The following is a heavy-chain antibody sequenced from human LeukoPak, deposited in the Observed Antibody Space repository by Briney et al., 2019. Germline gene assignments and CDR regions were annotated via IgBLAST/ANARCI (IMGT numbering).Heavy chain of an antibody. D-gene: IGHD5-18*01. CDR2: INHSGST. CDR1: SGSLSGYY. J-gene: IGHJ6*03. Sequence: SETLSLTCAVYSGSLSGYYGSWIRQPPGKGLEWIGEINHSGSTNYNPSLKSRVSISVDTSKNQFSLKLSSVTAADTAVYYCVRRVTIYYYMDVWGKGTTVTVSS. CDR3: VRRVTIYYYMDV. V-gene: IGHV4-34*01.